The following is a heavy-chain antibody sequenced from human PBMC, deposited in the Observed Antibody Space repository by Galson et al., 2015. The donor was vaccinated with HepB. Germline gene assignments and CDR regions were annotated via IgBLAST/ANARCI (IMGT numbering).Heavy chain of an antibody. CDR1: GFTFSSYS. Sequence: SLRLSCAASGFTFSSYSMNWVRQAPGKGLEWVSYISSSSSTIYYADSVKGRFTISRDNAKNSLYLQMNSLRDEDTAVYYCARDYDFWSSYSNNWFDPWGQGTLVTVSS. CDR2: ISSSSSTI. D-gene: IGHD3-3*01. J-gene: IGHJ5*02. CDR3: ARDYDFWSSYSNNWFDP. V-gene: IGHV3-48*02.